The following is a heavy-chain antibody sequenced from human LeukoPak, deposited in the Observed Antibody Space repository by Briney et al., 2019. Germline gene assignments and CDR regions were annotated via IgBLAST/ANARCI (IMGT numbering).Heavy chain of an antibody. Sequence: SETLSLSCTVSGGSISSYYWSWIRQPPGKGLEWIGYIYYSGSTNYNPSLKSRVTISVDTSKNQFSLKLSSVTAADTAVYYCARDSGTAVAGTGWFDPWGQGTLVTVSS. CDR2: IYYSGST. V-gene: IGHV4-59*01. J-gene: IGHJ5*02. CDR3: ARDSGTAVAGTGWFDP. CDR1: GGSISSYY. D-gene: IGHD6-19*01.